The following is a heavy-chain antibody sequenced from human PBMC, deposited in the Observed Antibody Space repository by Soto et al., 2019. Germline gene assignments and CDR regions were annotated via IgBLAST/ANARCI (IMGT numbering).Heavy chain of an antibody. J-gene: IGHJ3*02. CDR3: ARVRRSSGRPDAFDR. D-gene: IGHD1-26*01. CDR1: GGSITNYC. V-gene: IGHV4-59*01. Sequence: SETLSRTCTLSGGSITNYCWSWVRQPAGEGLEWVGYIFLSGDTKYNPSLKSRVTISGGTSKSQFSLKMTSVTAADKAMYYCARVRRSSGRPDAFDRGGQGRMVT. CDR2: IFLSGDT.